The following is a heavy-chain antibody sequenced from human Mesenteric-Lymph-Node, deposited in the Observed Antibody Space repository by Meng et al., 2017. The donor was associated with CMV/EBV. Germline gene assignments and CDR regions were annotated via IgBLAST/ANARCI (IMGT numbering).Heavy chain of an antibody. D-gene: IGHD6-13*01. J-gene: IGHJ6*02. CDR1: GYSISSGYY. CDR2: IYHSGST. V-gene: IGHV4-38-2*02. Sequence: SETLSLTCTVSGYSISSGYYWGWIRQPPGKGLEWIGSIYHSGSTYYNPSLKSRVTISVDTSKNQFSLKLSSVTAADTAVYYCARDGGGYSSSWDLGYYYGMDVWGQGTTVTVSS. CDR3: ARDGGGYSSSWDLGYYYGMDV.